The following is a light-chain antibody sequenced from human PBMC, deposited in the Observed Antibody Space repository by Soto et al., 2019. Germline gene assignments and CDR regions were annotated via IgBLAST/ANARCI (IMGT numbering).Light chain of an antibody. J-gene: IGLJ3*02. Sequence: QSVLTQPPSVSAAPGQEIIISCSGSNSNIANNYVSWYQQLPGTAPKLLIYENTKRPSGIPDRFSGSKSGTSATLGITGLQTGDEADYYCATWDSSLRGVFGGGTQLTVL. CDR2: ENT. CDR3: ATWDSSLRGV. CDR1: NSNIANNY. V-gene: IGLV1-51*02.